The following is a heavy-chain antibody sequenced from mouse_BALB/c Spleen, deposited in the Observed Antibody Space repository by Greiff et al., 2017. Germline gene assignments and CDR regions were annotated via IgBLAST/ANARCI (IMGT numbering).Heavy chain of an antibody. V-gene: IGHV2-2*02. J-gene: IGHJ4*01. CDR1: GFSLTSYG. CDR2: IWSGGST. D-gene: IGHD1-2*01. CDR3: AAPLLRLQPYAMDY. Sequence: QVQLKESGPGLVQPSQSLSITCTVSGFSLTSYGVHWVRQSPGKGLEWLGVIWSGGSTDYNAAFISRLSISKDNSKSQVFFKMNSLQANDTAIYYCAAPLLRLQPYAMDYWGQGTSVTVSS.